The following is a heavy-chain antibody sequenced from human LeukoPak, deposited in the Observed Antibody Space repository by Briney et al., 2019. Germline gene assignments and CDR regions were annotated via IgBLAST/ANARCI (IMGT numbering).Heavy chain of an antibody. CDR1: GDSISSNSAA. Sequence: SQTLSLTCAISGDSISSNSAAWNWIRQSPSRGLEWLGRTYYRSKWYNDYAVSVKCRITVNPDTSKNQFSLQLNSVTPEDTAVYYCARARGDSSGYWDYWGQGTLVTVSS. CDR2: TYYRSKWYN. CDR3: ARARGDSSGYWDY. D-gene: IGHD3-22*01. J-gene: IGHJ4*02. V-gene: IGHV6-1*01.